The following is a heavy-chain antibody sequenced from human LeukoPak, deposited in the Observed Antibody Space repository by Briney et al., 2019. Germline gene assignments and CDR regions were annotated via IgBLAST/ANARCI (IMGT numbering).Heavy chain of an antibody. D-gene: IGHD6-6*01. Sequence: GGSLRLSCAASGFTFSSYSMNWVRQAPGKGLEWVSSISSSSYIYYVDSVKGRFTISRDNAKNSLYLQMNSLRAEDTAVYYCARESFAARWDWGQGTLVTVSS. CDR1: GFTFSSYS. J-gene: IGHJ4*02. CDR2: ISSSSYI. CDR3: ARESFAARWD. V-gene: IGHV3-21*01.